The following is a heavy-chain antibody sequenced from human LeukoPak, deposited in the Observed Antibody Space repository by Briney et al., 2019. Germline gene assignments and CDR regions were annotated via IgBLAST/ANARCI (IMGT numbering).Heavy chain of an antibody. CDR1: GVTFSNYA. CDR3: ASGLYGGVFDN. Sequence: GGSLRLSCVMSGVTFSNYAMNWVRQAPGKGLEWVSDISTSSDSTYHIESVRGRFTISRDNSKNTLYLQMNSLRVDDTAVYYCASGLYGGVFDNWGQGTLVTVSS. J-gene: IGHJ4*02. V-gene: IGHV3-23*01. D-gene: IGHD4/OR15-4a*01. CDR2: ISTSSDST.